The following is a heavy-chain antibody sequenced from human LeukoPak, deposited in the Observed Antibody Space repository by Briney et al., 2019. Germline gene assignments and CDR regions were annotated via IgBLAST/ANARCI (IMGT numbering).Heavy chain of an antibody. V-gene: IGHV3-23*01. Sequence: GGSLRLSCAASGFTFSNYAMTWVRQAPGKGLEWVSSITNTGATTYYADSVKGRFTISRDNSKTTLYFQMNSLRVEDTAIYYCAKDRAGYRYGTFEAWGQGALVTVSS. CDR2: ITNTGATT. CDR3: AKDRAGYRYGTFEA. CDR1: GFTFSNYA. D-gene: IGHD5-18*01. J-gene: IGHJ4*02.